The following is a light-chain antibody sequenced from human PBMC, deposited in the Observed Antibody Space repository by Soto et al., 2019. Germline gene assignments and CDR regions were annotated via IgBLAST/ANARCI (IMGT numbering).Light chain of an antibody. V-gene: IGLV2-14*01. CDR3: SSYTSSRAYV. Sequence: QLASVSGSPGQSITISCTGTSSDVGGYNYVSWYQQQSGKAPKLMIHEVSNRPSGVSNRFSGSKSGNTASLTISGLQAEDEADYYCSSYTSSRAYVFGIGTKLTVL. CDR1: SSDVGGYNY. CDR2: EVS. J-gene: IGLJ1*01.